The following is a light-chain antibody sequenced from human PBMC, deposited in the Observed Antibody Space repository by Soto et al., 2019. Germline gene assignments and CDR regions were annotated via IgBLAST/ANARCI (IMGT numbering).Light chain of an antibody. CDR1: SSNIGAGYD. CDR2: YNT. V-gene: IGLV1-40*01. J-gene: IGLJ3*02. Sequence: QAVVTQPPSVSGAPGQRVTISCTGSSSNIGAGYDVHWYQQLPGTAPKLLIHYNTNRPSGVPDRFSASKSGTSASLAITGLQAEDEAGYYCQSYDSRLSGWVFGGGTKVTVL. CDR3: QSYDSRLSGWV.